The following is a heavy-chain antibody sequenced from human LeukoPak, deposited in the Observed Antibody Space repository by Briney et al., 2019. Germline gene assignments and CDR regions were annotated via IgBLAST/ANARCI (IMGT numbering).Heavy chain of an antibody. V-gene: IGHV4-59*01. CDR1: GGSISSYY. D-gene: IGHD4-17*01. CDR3: ARDGGYGDLH. Sequence: SETLSLTCTVSGGSISSYYWSWIRQPPRKGLEWIGYIYYSGSTNYNPSLKSRVTISVDTSKNQFSLNLSSVTAADTAVYYCARDGGYGDLHWGQGTLVTV. CDR2: IYYSGST. J-gene: IGHJ4*02.